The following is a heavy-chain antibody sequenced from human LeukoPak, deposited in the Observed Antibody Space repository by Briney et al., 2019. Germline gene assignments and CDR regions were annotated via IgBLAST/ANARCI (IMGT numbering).Heavy chain of an antibody. CDR1: GFTFSSYA. V-gene: IGHV3-23*01. CDR3: ARQALWFGEYTDAFDI. D-gene: IGHD3-10*01. Sequence: GGSLRLSCAASGFTFSSYAISWVRQAPGKGLEWVSAISGSGGSTYYADSVKGRFTISRDNSKNTLYLQMNSLRAEDTAVYYCARQALWFGEYTDAFDIWGQGTMVTVSS. CDR2: ISGSGGST. J-gene: IGHJ3*02.